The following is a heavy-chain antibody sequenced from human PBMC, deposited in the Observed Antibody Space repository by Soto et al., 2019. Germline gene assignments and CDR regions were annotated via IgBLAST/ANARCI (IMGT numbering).Heavy chain of an antibody. J-gene: IGHJ6*02. CDR2: INPSGGST. CDR1: GYTFTSYY. V-gene: IGHV1-46*01. Sequence: ASVKVSCKASGYTFTSYYMHWVRQAPGQGLEWMGIINPSGGSTSYAQKFQGRVTMTRDTSTSTVYMELSSLRSEDTAVYYCARGGRKSSGWYAAPRYYYGMDVWGQGTTVTVSS. D-gene: IGHD6-19*01. CDR3: ARGGRKSSGWYAAPRYYYGMDV.